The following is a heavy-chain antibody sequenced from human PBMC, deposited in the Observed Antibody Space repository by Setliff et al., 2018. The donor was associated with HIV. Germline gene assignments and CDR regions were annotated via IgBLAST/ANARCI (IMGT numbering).Heavy chain of an antibody. D-gene: IGHD3-22*01. CDR2: MNTDGSST. J-gene: IGHJ4*02. CDR1: GFTFSSYW. CDR3: VRGSGYYYFDN. Sequence: GGSLRLSCAASGFTFSSYWMHWVRQAPGKGLVWVFGMNTDGSSTGYADSVKGRFTISRDNAKNMLYLQINSLSADDTAVYYCVRGSGYYYFDNWGQGALVTVSS. V-gene: IGHV3-74*01.